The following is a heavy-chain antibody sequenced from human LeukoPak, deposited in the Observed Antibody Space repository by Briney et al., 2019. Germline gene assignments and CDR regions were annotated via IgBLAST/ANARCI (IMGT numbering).Heavy chain of an antibody. CDR2: IYNSANT. Sequence: SETLSLTCTVSGDSISSSSYCWDWIRQPPGRGLEWIGNIYNSANTHYNPSLKTRITMSVDTSKNQFSLKLNSVTAADTGIYYCARHSRSGYIGYENAFDIWGQGTMVTVSS. CDR3: ARHSRSGYIGYENAFDI. V-gene: IGHV4-39*01. D-gene: IGHD5-12*01. CDR1: GDSISSSSYC. J-gene: IGHJ3*02.